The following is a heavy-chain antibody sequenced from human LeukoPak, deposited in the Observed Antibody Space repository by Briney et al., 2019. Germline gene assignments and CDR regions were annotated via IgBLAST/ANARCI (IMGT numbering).Heavy chain of an antibody. CDR2: ISGSGGNT. D-gene: IGHD1-26*01. CDR1: GFTFSNYA. CDR3: AKCGSGSTVYVDV. V-gene: IGHV3-23*01. J-gene: IGHJ6*03. Sequence: PGGSLRLSCAASGFTFSNYAMRWVRQAPGQGLEWVSGISGSGGNTYYGDSVKGRFTISRDNYKNTLYLQMNSLRAEDTAVYYCAKCGSGSTVYVDVWGKGTTVTVSS.